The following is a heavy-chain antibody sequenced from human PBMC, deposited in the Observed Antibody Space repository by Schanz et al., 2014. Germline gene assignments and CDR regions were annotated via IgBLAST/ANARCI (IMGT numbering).Heavy chain of an antibody. J-gene: IGHJ6*02. CDR1: GLIFSTYT. Sequence: EVQLVESGGGLVRPGGSLRLSCTTSGLIFSTYTLNWVRQAPGKGLEWISYISFSGNTIYYADSVKGRFTISRDNAKNSVLRQMNRLRAEDTAVYCCATEGPRGTRHPINYYYAMDNWGQGTKVTV. D-gene: IGHD6-6*01. CDR3: ATEGPRGTRHPINYYYAMDN. CDR2: ISFSGNTI. V-gene: IGHV3-48*01.